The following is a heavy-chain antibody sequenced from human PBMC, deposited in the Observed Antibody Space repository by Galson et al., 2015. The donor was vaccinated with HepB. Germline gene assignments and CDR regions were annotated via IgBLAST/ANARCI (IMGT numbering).Heavy chain of an antibody. D-gene: IGHD6-13*01. Sequence: SETLSLTCTVSGGPIRRSSYSWSWIRQPPGKRLEWIGSIYYSGSTYYNPSLKSRVTISVDMSKNQFSLKLRSVTVADTAVYYCAGFPGIAAAGTPRPKGYYYYGMDVWGQGTTVTVSS. J-gene: IGHJ6*02. V-gene: IGHV4-39*07. CDR2: IYYSGST. CDR1: GGPIRRSSYS. CDR3: AGFPGIAAAGTPRPKGYYYYGMDV.